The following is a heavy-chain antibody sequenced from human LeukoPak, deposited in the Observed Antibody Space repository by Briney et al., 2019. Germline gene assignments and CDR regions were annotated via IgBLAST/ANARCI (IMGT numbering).Heavy chain of an antibody. V-gene: IGHV3-21*01. CDR2: ISSSSSYI. Sequence: GGSLRLSCAASGFTFSSYSMNWVRQAPGKGLEWVSPISSSSSYIYYADSVKGRFTVSRDNAKNSLYLQMNSLRAEDTAVYYCARGRRSNSGSYWFSFWDAFDIWGQGTMVTVSS. D-gene: IGHD1-26*01. J-gene: IGHJ3*02. CDR3: ARGRRSNSGSYWFSFWDAFDI. CDR1: GFTFSSYS.